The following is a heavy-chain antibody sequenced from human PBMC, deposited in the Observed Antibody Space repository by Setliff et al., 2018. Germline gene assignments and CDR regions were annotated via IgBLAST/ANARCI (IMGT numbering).Heavy chain of an antibody. CDR1: GGSISSHY. J-gene: IGHJ6*02. D-gene: IGHD6-13*01. Sequence: SETLSLTCTVSGGSISSHYWSWIRQPPGKGLEWIAYIYYSGSTNYNPSLKSRVTISVDTSKNQFSLKLSSVTAADTAVYYCAREWGSSSWSSPRYYYYGMDVWGQGTTVTVSS. CDR2: IYYSGST. CDR3: AREWGSSSWSSPRYYYYGMDV. V-gene: IGHV4-59*11.